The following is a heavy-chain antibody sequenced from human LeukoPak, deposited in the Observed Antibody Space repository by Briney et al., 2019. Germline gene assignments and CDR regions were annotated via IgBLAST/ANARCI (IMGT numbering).Heavy chain of an antibody. Sequence: GGSLRLSCAASGFNFNYVWMNWVRQAPGKGLEWVGRIRTKIEGETTDYAAPVKGRFTISRDDSKTTLYLHMNSPQTEDSAVYYCTTERNWELLRPYGLDIWGQGTAVTVSS. V-gene: IGHV3-15*01. CDR2: IRTKIEGETT. D-gene: IGHD1-26*01. J-gene: IGHJ6*02. CDR3: TTERNWELLRPYGLDI. CDR1: GFNFNYVW.